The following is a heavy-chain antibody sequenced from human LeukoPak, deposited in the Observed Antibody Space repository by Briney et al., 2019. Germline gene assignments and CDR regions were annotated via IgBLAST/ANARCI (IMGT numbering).Heavy chain of an antibody. J-gene: IGHJ4*02. D-gene: IGHD2-15*01. Sequence: GASVKVSCKASGYTFTSYGISWVRQAPGQGLEWMGWISAYNGNTNYAQKLQGRVTMATDTSTSTAYMELRSLRSDDTAVYYCARARYCSGGSCSADFDYRGQGTLVTVSS. CDR3: ARARYCSGGSCSADFDY. CDR1: GYTFTSYG. CDR2: ISAYNGNT. V-gene: IGHV1-18*01.